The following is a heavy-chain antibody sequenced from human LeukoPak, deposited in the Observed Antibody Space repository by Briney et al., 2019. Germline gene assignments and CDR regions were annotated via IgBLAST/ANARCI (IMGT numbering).Heavy chain of an antibody. CDR3: ARIATYYDSSGR. CDR1: GFTFSSYE. Sequence: PGGSLRLSSVASGFTFSSYEMNWVRQAPGKGLEWVSYISSSGSIIYYADSVKGRFTISRDNAKNSLYLQMNSLRAEDTAVYYCARIATYYDSSGRWGQGTLVTVSS. J-gene: IGHJ4*02. V-gene: IGHV3-48*03. D-gene: IGHD3-22*01. CDR2: ISSSGSII.